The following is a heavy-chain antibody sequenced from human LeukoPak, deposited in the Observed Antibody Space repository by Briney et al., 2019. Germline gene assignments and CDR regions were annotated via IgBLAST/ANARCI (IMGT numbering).Heavy chain of an antibody. V-gene: IGHV3-53*01. CDR3: ARGGAGYNFDY. CDR2: IYSGDST. J-gene: IGHJ4*02. Sequence: GGSLRLSCAASGFTFSSYAMSWVRQAPGKGLEWVSVIYSGDSTYYADSVKGRFTISRDNSKNTLYLQMNSLRAEDTAVYYCARGGAGYNFDYWGQGTLVTVSS. CDR1: GFTFSSYA. D-gene: IGHD1-14*01.